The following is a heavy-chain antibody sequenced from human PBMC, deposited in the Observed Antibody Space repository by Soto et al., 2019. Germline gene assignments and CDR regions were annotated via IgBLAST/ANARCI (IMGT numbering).Heavy chain of an antibody. CDR2: INPILSMS. J-gene: IGHJ4*02. D-gene: IGHD3-10*01. V-gene: IGHV1-69*02. Sequence: ASGKVSCKASGDTFTFYSINWVRQAPGLGLEWMGRINPILSMSNYAQRFQGRVTMTADKSTSTAYMELSSLRSEDTAMYYCASSYGSGYRAFDYWGQGALVTVSS. CDR1: GDTFTFYS. CDR3: ASSYGSGYRAFDY.